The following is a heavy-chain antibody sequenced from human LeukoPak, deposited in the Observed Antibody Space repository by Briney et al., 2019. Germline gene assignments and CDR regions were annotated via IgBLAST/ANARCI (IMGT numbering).Heavy chain of an antibody. CDR3: TRPSFDSSVSGVVY. J-gene: IGHJ4*02. Sequence: GGSLRLSCATSGFTFSGSAIHWVRQASGKGLEWVGRIRSKANNYATTDVASVRGRFTISRDDSKNTAYQQMNSLKTEDTAVYYCTRPSFDSSVSGVVYWGQGTLVTVSS. V-gene: IGHV3-73*01. CDR1: GFTFSGSA. CDR2: IRSKANNYAT. D-gene: IGHD3-22*01.